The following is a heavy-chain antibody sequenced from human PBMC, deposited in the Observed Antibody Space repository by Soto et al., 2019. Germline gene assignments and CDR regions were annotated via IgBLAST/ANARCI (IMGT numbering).Heavy chain of an antibody. CDR2: IIRDGSST. CDR3: GRGVSGIYGMEI. V-gene: IGHV3-74*01. Sequence: EVQLVESGGGLVQPGGSLRLSCAASGFTFSSYWMHWVRQAPGKGLAWISRIIRDGSSTNYADSVKGRFTISRDNAKNTLYLEINSLSAEDTAVYFCGRGVSGIYGMEIWGQGTTLTVSS. CDR1: GFTFSSYW. D-gene: IGHD6-13*01. J-gene: IGHJ6*02.